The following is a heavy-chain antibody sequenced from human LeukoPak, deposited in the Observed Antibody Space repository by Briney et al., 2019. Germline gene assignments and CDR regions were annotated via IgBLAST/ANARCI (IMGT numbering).Heavy chain of an antibody. D-gene: IGHD4-17*01. V-gene: IGHV1-69*05. J-gene: IGHJ4*02. CDR2: IIPIFGTA. Sequence: SVKVSCKAPGGTFSSYAISWVRQAPGQGLEWMGGIIPIFGTANYAQKFQGRVTITTDESTSTAYMELSSLRSEDTAVYYCAYGDYREGDFDYWGQGTLVTVSS. CDR1: GGTFSSYA. CDR3: AYGDYREGDFDY.